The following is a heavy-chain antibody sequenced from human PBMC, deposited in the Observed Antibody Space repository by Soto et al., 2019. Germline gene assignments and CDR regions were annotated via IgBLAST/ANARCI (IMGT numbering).Heavy chain of an antibody. Sequence: QVQLVQSGAEVKKPGSSVKVSCKTSRGTFSSHALTWLRQAPGQGLEWMGGIIPMFGTTYTSQKFQGRVAISADETTSTLELSSLRSEDTAVYFCARCDVCYPWWDDAFDLWGQGTTVIVSS. CDR3: ARCDVCYPWWDDAFDL. CDR1: RGTFSSHA. D-gene: IGHD2-21*02. J-gene: IGHJ3*01. V-gene: IGHV1-69*01. CDR2: IIPMFGTT.